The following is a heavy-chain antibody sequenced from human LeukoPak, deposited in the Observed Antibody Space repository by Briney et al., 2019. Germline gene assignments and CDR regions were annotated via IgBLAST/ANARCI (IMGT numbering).Heavy chain of an antibody. V-gene: IGHV3-30*19. Sequence: QPGGSLRLSCAASGFTFSSYGMHWVRQAPGKGLEWVAVISYDGSNKYYADSVKGRFTISRDNSKNTLYLQMNSLRAEDTAVYYCARVPLWWGYYFDYWGQGTLVTVSS. CDR1: GFTFSSYG. D-gene: IGHD4/OR15-4a*01. CDR3: ARVPLWWGYYFDY. J-gene: IGHJ4*02. CDR2: ISYDGSNK.